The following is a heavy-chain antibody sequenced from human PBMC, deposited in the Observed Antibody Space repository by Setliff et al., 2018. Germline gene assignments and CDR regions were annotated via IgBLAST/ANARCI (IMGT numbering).Heavy chain of an antibody. J-gene: IGHJ3*02. CDR3: ARDRFYNSWSGTPITAPHDAFDI. CDR2: INPSGGLT. D-gene: IGHD3-3*01. CDR1: GYTLSKYY. Sequence: ASVKVSCKASGYTLSKYYMHWVRQAPGQGLEWMGIINPSGGLTKYAQKFQGRVTMTSDTSTNTVYLEVSSLRSEDTAVYFCARDRFYNSWSGTPITAPHDAFDIWDQGTMVTVSS. V-gene: IGHV1-46*03.